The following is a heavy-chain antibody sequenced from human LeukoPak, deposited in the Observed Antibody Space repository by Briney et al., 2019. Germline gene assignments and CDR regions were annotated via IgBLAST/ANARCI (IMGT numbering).Heavy chain of an antibody. Sequence: ASVKVSCKASGYTFPSYFMHWVRQAPGQGLEWMGIINPTGGSTTYAQKFQGRVTMTRDTSTSTVYMELSSLRSDDTAVYYCARSALAAADYWGQGTLVTVSS. CDR1: GYTFPSYF. J-gene: IGHJ4*02. V-gene: IGHV1-46*01. CDR2: INPTGGST. D-gene: IGHD6-13*01. CDR3: ARSALAAADY.